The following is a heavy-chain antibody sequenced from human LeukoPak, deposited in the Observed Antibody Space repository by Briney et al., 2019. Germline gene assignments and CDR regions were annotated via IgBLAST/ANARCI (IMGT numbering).Heavy chain of an antibody. Sequence: GGSLRPSCAASGFTFSSYAMHWVRQAPGKGLEWVAVISYDGSNKYYADSVKGRFTISRDNSKNTLYLQMNSLRAEDTAVYYCARGPPPYYYDSSGYYMPDYWGQGTLVTVSS. CDR1: GFTFSSYA. D-gene: IGHD3-22*01. V-gene: IGHV3-30-3*01. CDR2: ISYDGSNK. CDR3: ARGPPPYYYDSSGYYMPDY. J-gene: IGHJ4*02.